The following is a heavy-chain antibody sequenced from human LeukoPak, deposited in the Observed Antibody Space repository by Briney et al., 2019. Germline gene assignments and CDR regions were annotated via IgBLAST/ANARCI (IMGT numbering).Heavy chain of an antibody. CDR1: GGSISSGDYY. CDR2: IYYTGST. V-gene: IGHV4-61*08. Sequence: PSETLSLTCTVSGGSISSGDYYWSWIRQPPGKGLEWIGYIYYTGSTNYNPSLKSRVTMSVDTSKNQFSLKLSSVTAADTAVYYCARGVGVTRFDYWGQGTLVTVSS. D-gene: IGHD1-26*01. CDR3: ARGVGVTRFDY. J-gene: IGHJ4*02.